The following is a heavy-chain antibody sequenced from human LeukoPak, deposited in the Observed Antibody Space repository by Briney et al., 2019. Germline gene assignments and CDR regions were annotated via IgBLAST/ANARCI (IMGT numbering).Heavy chain of an antibody. Sequence: SQTLSLTCAISGDSVSSNSAAWTWIGQSPSRGLEWLGRTYYRSKWYKNYAASVKSRININPDTSKNQFSLQLNSVTPEDTAVYYCARDWTGDLNFDNWGQGTLVTVSS. CDR3: ARDWTGDLNFDN. CDR2: TYYRSKWYK. V-gene: IGHV6-1*01. J-gene: IGHJ4*02. D-gene: IGHD3/OR15-3a*01. CDR1: GDSVSSNSAA.